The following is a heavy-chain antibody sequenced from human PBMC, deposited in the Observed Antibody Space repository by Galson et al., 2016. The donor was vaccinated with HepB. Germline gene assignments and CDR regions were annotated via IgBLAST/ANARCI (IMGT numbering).Heavy chain of an antibody. J-gene: IGHJ5*02. CDR1: GFTFSTYS. V-gene: IGHV3-30*04. CDR2: ISYDGSNK. CDR3: ARDSWEGVFDP. Sequence: SLRLSCAASGFTFSTYSMHWVRQAPGKGLEWVALISYDGSNKYYADSVKGRFTISRDNSKNTLYLQMNSLRAEDTAVYYCARDSWEGVFDPWGQGTLVTVSS. D-gene: IGHD1-26*01.